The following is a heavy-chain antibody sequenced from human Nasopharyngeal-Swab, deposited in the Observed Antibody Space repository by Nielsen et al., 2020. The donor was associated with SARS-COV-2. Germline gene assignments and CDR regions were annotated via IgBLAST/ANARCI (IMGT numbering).Heavy chain of an antibody. CDR2: ISYNANDK. Sequence: VRQAPGKGLEWVALISYNANDKYYTDSVKGRFTISRDNYKNTLYLQMNSLRAEDTALYYCATLGDTSGSHLYYYYYGMDVWGQGTAVTVSS. J-gene: IGHJ6*02. D-gene: IGHD1-26*01. CDR3: ATLGDTSGSHLYYYYYGMDV. V-gene: IGHV3-30*04.